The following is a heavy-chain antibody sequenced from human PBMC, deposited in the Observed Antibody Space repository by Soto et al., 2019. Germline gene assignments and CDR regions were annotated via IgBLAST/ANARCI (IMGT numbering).Heavy chain of an antibody. V-gene: IGHV1-46*01. CDR2: INPSGGST. Sequence: GASVKVSCKASGYTFTSYYMHWVRQAPGQGLEWMGIINPSGGSTSYAQKLQGRVTMTTDTSTSTAYMELRSLRSDDTAVYYCARSYGDYGSHWGQGTLVTVSS. J-gene: IGHJ4*02. CDR1: GYTFTSYY. D-gene: IGHD4-17*01. CDR3: ARSYGDYGSH.